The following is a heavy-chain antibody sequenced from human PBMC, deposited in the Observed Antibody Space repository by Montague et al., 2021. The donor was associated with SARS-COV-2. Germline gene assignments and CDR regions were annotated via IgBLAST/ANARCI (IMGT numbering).Heavy chain of an antibody. Sequence: SETLSLTCTVSGGSIISSDHYWAWIRQPPGGALEWIGNIFYSGTTYYNLSLQSRVTISIDTSKNQFSLKVTSVVAADTAAYYCVRDGDYAPGSGLDVWGQGATVIVSS. CDR2: IFYSGTT. J-gene: IGHJ6*02. V-gene: IGHV4-39*07. CDR1: GGSIISSDHY. CDR3: VRDGDYAPGSGLDV. D-gene: IGHD4-17*01.